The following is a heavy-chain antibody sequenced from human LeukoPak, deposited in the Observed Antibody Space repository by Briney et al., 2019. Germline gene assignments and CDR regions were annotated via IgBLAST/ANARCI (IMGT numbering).Heavy chain of an antibody. CDR3: ARVAAAFSAFDI. CDR1: GFTFSSYG. V-gene: IGHV3-30*02. CDR2: IRYDGSNK. D-gene: IGHD6-13*01. J-gene: IGHJ3*02. Sequence: GGSLRLSCAASGFTFSSYGMHWVRQAPGKGLEWVAFIRYDGSNKYYADSVKGRFTISRDNTKNTLYLQMNSLRAEDTAVYYCARVAAAFSAFDIWGQGTMVTVSS.